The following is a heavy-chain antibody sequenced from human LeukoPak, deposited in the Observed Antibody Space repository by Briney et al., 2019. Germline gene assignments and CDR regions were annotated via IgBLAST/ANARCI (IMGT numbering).Heavy chain of an antibody. V-gene: IGHV3-74*01. CDR3: IRDLGGRSGH. CDR1: GFTFSSNS. D-gene: IGHD1-26*01. J-gene: IGHJ4*02. Sequence: GGSLRLSCAASGFTFSSNSMNWVRQAPGKGLVWVSRSNEDGSTTNYADSVKGRFTISRDNAKNTLYLQMNSLTAEDTAVYYCIRDLGGRSGHWGQGTLVTVSS. CDR2: SNEDGSTT.